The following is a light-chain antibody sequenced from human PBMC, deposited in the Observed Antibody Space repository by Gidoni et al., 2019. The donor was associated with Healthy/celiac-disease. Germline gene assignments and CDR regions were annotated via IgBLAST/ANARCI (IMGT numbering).Light chain of an antibody. CDR2: LGS. Sequence: DIVLTQSPLSLPVTPGEPASISCRSSQSLLHSNGYNYVDWYLQKPGQSPQLLISLGSNRAYGVPERLSGSGSGTDVTLKSRRVEAEDVGVYYGMQALQTPWTFGQGTKVEIK. CDR3: MQALQTPWT. J-gene: IGKJ1*01. CDR1: QSLLHSNGYNY. V-gene: IGKV2-28*01.